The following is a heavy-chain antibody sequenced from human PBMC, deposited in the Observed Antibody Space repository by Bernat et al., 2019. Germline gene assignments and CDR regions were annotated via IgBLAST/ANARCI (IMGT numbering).Heavy chain of an antibody. D-gene: IGHD4-17*01. CDR2: IYYSGST. J-gene: IGHJ4*02. V-gene: IGHV4-59*01. CDR3: ATGHPVDY. Sequence: QVQLQESGPGLVKPSETLSLTCTVSGGSISSYYWSWIRQPPGKGLEWIGYIYYSGSTNYNPSLTSRVTISVDTSKNQFSLKLSSVTAADTAVYYCATGHPVDYWGQGTLVTVSS. CDR1: GGSISSYY.